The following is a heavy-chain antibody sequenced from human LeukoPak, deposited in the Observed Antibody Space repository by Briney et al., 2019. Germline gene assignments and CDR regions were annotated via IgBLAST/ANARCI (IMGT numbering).Heavy chain of an antibody. CDR2: INPNSDIT. Sequence: ASVKVSCKASGYTFTGYYMHWVRQAPGQGLEWMGWINPNSDITNYAQEFQGGVTMTSDTSITTAYMELSRLRSDDTAVYYCARGGRGFYDSSVSLDYWGQGTLVTVS. V-gene: IGHV1-2*02. J-gene: IGHJ4*02. CDR3: ARGGRGFYDSSVSLDY. CDR1: GYTFTGYY. D-gene: IGHD3-22*01.